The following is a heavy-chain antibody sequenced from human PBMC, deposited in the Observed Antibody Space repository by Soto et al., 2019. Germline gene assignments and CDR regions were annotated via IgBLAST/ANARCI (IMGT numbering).Heavy chain of an antibody. CDR3: ERAQFGDLQFDY. V-gene: IGHV3-11*06. D-gene: IGHD3-10*01. Sequence: GGSLRLSCAASGFTFSDYYMSWIRQAPGKGLEWVSYIRSSSSNTNYADSVKGRFTISRDNAKNSLYLEMNSLRAEDTAVYYCERAQFGDLQFDYWGQGTLVTVSS. J-gene: IGHJ4*02. CDR2: IRSSSSNT. CDR1: GFTFSDYY.